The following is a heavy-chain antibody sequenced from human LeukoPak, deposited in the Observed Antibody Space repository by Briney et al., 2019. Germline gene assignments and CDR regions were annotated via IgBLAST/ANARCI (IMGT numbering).Heavy chain of an antibody. Sequence: SETLSLTCTVSGGSVSSGSYYWSWIRQPPGKGLEWIGYIYYSGSTNYNPSLKSRVTISVDTSKNQYSLKLSSVTAADTAVYYCARRWLTTGQGDYGMDVWGQGTTVTVSS. CDR1: GGSVSSGSYY. CDR2: IYYSGST. V-gene: IGHV4-61*01. CDR3: ARRWLTTGQGDYGMDV. J-gene: IGHJ6*02. D-gene: IGHD6-19*01.